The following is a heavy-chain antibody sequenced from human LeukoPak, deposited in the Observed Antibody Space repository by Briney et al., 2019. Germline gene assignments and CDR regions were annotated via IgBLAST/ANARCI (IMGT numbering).Heavy chain of an antibody. CDR3: ARGPQRYSYGSAPYYYYGMDV. V-gene: IGHV4-59*01. CDR2: IYYSGST. CDR1: GGSISSYY. D-gene: IGHD5-18*01. J-gene: IGHJ6*02. Sequence: SETLSLTCTVSGGSISSYYWSWIRQPPGKGLEWIGYIYYSGSTNYNPSLKSRVTISVDTSKNQFSLKLSSVTAADTAVYYCARGPQRYSYGSAPYYYYGMDVWGQGTTVTVSS.